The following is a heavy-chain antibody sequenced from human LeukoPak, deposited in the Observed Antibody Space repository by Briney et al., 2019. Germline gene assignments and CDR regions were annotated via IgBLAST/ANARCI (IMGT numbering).Heavy chain of an antibody. CDR2: INPSGGST. V-gene: IGHV1-46*01. Sequence: EDSVKVSCKASGYTFTSYYMHWVRQAPGQGLEWMGIINPSGGSTSYAQKFQGRVTMTRDTSTSTVYMELSSLRSEDTAVYYCARDLYGDYGFFDCWGQGTLVTVSS. CDR1: GYTFTSYY. J-gene: IGHJ4*02. CDR3: ARDLYGDYGFFDC. D-gene: IGHD4-17*01.